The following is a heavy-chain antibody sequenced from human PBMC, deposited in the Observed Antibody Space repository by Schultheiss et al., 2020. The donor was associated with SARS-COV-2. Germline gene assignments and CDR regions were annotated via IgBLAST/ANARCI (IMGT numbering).Heavy chain of an antibody. CDR2: IYYSGST. Sequence: SETLSLTCTVSGGSISSYYWSWIRQPPGKGLEWIGYIYYSGSTDYNPSIKSRVTISVDTSKNRFSLKLSSVTAADTAVYYCARRTTNYGETFYFDYWGQGTLVAVSS. D-gene: IGHD1/OR15-1a*01. CDR1: GGSISSYY. CDR3: ARRTTNYGETFYFDY. V-gene: IGHV4-59*01. J-gene: IGHJ4*02.